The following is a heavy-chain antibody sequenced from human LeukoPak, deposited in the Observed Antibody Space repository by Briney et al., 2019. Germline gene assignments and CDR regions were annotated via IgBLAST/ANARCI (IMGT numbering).Heavy chain of an antibody. J-gene: IGHJ5*01. Sequence: GGSLRLSCSASGFTLSNYWIHWVRQAPGKGLVWVSRINTDGSSTNYADSVRGRFTVSRDNAKNSLFLQMNSLRAEDTAVYYCARPELPGWSVLFDFWGQGTLLTVSS. CDR1: GFTLSNYW. CDR3: ARPELPGWSVLFDF. D-gene: IGHD2-15*01. V-gene: IGHV3-74*01. CDR2: INTDGSST.